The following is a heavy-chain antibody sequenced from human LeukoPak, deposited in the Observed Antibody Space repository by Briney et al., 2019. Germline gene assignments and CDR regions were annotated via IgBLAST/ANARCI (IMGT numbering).Heavy chain of an antibody. Sequence: MPSETLSLTCAVYGGSFSGYYWSWIRQPPGKGLEWIGEINHSGSTNYNPSLKSRVTISVDTSKNQFSLKLSSVTAADTAVYYCARFDYGDFFDYWGQGTLVTVSS. CDR1: GGSFSGYY. J-gene: IGHJ4*02. CDR2: INHSGST. CDR3: ARFDYGDFFDY. V-gene: IGHV4-34*01. D-gene: IGHD4-17*01.